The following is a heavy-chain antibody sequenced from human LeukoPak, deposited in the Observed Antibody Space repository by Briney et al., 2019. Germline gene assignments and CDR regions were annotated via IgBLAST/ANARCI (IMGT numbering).Heavy chain of an antibody. D-gene: IGHD2-2*01. CDR2: IKSDGST. CDR1: GFTFSSYW. J-gene: IGHJ4*02. V-gene: IGHV3-74*01. CDR3: ARDASRRVVVVPATAGHGFDY. Sequence: GGSLRLSCAASGFTFSSYWMHWVRQTPGKGLVWVSRIKSDGSTIYADSVKGRFTISRDNARNTLYLQMNSLRAEDTAVYYCARDASRRVVVVPATAGHGFDYWGQGTLVTVSS.